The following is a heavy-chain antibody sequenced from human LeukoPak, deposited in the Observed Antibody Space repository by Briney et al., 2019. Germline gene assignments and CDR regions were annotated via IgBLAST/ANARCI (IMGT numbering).Heavy chain of an antibody. CDR2: IYYTGST. CDR1: GGPISSGGYY. Sequence: PSETLSLTCTVSGGPISSGGYYWSWIRQPPGKGLEWIGYIYYTGSTNYNSSLKSRVTISLDTSKTQFSLRLSSVTAADTAVYHCAVGPAVAAFDYWGQGTLVTVSS. V-gene: IGHV4-61*08. D-gene: IGHD6-19*01. J-gene: IGHJ4*02. CDR3: AVGPAVAAFDY.